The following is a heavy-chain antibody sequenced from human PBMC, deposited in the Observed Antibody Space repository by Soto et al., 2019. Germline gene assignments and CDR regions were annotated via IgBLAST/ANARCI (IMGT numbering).Heavy chain of an antibody. J-gene: IGHJ6*03. CDR3: ARDLGSFGVAKTAPNYYYYMDV. D-gene: IGHD3-3*01. Sequence: GGSLRLSCAASGFTVSSNYMSWVRQAPGKGLEWVSVIYSGGSTYYADSVKGRFTISRDNSKNTLYLQMNSLRAEDTAVYYCARDLGSFGVAKTAPNYYYYMDVWGKGTTVTVSS. CDR2: IYSGGST. CDR1: GFTVSSNY. V-gene: IGHV3-66*01.